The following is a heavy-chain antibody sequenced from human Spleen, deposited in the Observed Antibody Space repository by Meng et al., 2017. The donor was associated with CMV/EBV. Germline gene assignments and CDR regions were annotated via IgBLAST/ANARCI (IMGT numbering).Heavy chain of an antibody. CDR1: GGSVSSGSYY. CDR3: ARDILERNAFDM. Sequence: SETLSLTCTVSGGSVSSGSYYWSWLRQPPGKGLEWIGYISYIGSTNYNPSLKSRVTISVDTSKNQFSLKLRSVTAADTAVFYCARDILERNAFDMWGQGTTVTVSS. V-gene: IGHV4-61*01. J-gene: IGHJ3*02. D-gene: IGHD1-1*01. CDR2: ISYIGST.